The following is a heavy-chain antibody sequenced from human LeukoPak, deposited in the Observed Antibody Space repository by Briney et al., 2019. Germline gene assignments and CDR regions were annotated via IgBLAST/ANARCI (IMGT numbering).Heavy chain of an antibody. J-gene: IGHJ5*02. Sequence: GGSLRLSCAASGFTFSSYAMSWVRQAPGKGLEWVSAISGSGGSTYYADSVKGRFTISRDNSKNTLYLQMNSLRAEDTAVYYCARVYREYCSGGSCPLWFDPWGQGTLVTVSS. D-gene: IGHD2-15*01. CDR2: ISGSGGST. CDR3: ARVYREYCSGGSCPLWFDP. CDR1: GFTFSSYA. V-gene: IGHV3-23*01.